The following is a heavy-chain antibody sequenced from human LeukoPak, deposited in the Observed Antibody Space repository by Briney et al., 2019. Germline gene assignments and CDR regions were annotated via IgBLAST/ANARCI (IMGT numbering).Heavy chain of an antibody. CDR3: ARDLGGVWSGTGGGFDY. Sequence: GSSVKVSCKASGGTFSSYAISWVRQAPGQGLEWMGGIIPIFGTANYAQKFQGRVTITADESTSTAYMELSSLRSEDTAVYYCARDLGGVWSGTGGGFDYWGQGTLVTVSS. V-gene: IGHV1-69*01. CDR2: IIPIFGTA. CDR1: GGTFSSYA. D-gene: IGHD3-3*01. J-gene: IGHJ4*02.